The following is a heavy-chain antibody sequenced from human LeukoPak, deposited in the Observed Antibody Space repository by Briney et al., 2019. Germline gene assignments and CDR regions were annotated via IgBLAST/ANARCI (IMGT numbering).Heavy chain of an antibody. CDR2: ISNSGRTI. V-gene: IGHV3-48*03. CDR1: GFTFSSYE. J-gene: IGHJ4*02. Sequence: GGSLRLSCAASGFTFSSYEMSWVRQAPGKGLEWVSFISNSGRTIYYADSVKGRFTISRDNAKNSLYLQMDSLRAEDTAVYYCASEISGYHFDYWGQGTLVTVSS. CDR3: ASEISGYHFDY. D-gene: IGHD3-22*01.